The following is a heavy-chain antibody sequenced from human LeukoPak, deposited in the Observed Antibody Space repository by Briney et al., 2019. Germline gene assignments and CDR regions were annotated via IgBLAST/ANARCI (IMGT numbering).Heavy chain of an antibody. V-gene: IGHV4-39*07. CDR3: ARGRGSGYDPDFDY. CDR2: ISYSGST. J-gene: IGHJ4*02. Sequence: SETLSLTCTVSGGSISSSSYYWGWIRQPPGKGLEWIGSISYSGSTYYNPSLKSRVTISVDTSKNQFSLKLSSVTAADTAVYYCARGRGSGYDPDFDYWGQGTLVTVSS. D-gene: IGHD5-12*01. CDR1: GGSISSSSYY.